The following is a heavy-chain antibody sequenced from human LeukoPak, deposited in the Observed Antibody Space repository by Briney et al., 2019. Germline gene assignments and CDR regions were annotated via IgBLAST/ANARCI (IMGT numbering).Heavy chain of an antibody. CDR3: ARVMTTVTTSPLGY. D-gene: IGHD4-17*01. CDR2: ISAYNGNT. Sequence: ASVKVSCKASGYTFTSYGISWVRQAPGQVLVWMGWISAYNGNTNYAQKLQGRVTMTTDTSTSTAYMELRSLRSDDTAVYYCARVMTTVTTSPLGYWGQGTLVTVSS. J-gene: IGHJ4*02. CDR1: GYTFTSYG. V-gene: IGHV1-18*01.